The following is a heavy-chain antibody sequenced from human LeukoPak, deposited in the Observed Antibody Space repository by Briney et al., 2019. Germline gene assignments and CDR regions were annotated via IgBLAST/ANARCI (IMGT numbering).Heavy chain of an antibody. CDR2: INHSGST. V-gene: IGHV4-34*01. D-gene: IGHD4-17*01. CDR1: GGSFSGYY. J-gene: IGHJ6*03. Sequence: SETLSLTCAVYGGSFSGYYWSWIRQPPGKGLEWIGEINHSGSTNYDPSLKSRVTISVDTSKSQFSLKLSSVTAADTAVYYCAREKGARTTDSYGRGYYYYYYMDVWGKGTTVTVSS. CDR3: AREKGARTTDSYGRGYYYYYYMDV.